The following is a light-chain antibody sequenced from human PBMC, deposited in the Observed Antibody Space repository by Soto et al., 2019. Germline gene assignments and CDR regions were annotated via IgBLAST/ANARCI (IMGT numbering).Light chain of an antibody. CDR2: GAS. Sequence: EIVLTQSPATLSLSPGERATLSCRASQSLSGNYLAWHQQKTGQAPRLLIYGASSRATGIPDRFSGSGSGTDFTLTISSLQSEDFAVYYCQQYNNWPITFGQGTRLEIK. J-gene: IGKJ5*01. CDR3: QQYNNWPIT. V-gene: IGKV3-20*01. CDR1: QSLSGNY.